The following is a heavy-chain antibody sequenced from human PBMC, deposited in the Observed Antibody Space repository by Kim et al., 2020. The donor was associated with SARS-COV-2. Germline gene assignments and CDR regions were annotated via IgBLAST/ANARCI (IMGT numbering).Heavy chain of an antibody. V-gene: IGHV3-9*01. CDR3: AKGWWQPYYYYYMDV. J-gene: IGHJ6*03. Sequence: GSVKGRFTISRDNAKNSLYLQMNSLRAEDTALYYCAKGWWQPYYYYYMDVWGKGTTVTVSS. D-gene: IGHD2-15*01.